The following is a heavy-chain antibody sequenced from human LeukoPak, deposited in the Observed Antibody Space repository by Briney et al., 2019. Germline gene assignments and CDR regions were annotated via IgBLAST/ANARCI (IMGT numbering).Heavy chain of an antibody. CDR3: GSSNYYYYGMDV. D-gene: IGHD6-6*01. J-gene: IGHJ6*02. CDR1: GYTFTSYG. CDR2: IGAYNGNT. V-gene: IGHV1-18*01. Sequence: ASVKVSCKASGYTFTSYGISWVRQAPGQGLEWMGWIGAYNGNTNYAQKLQGRVTMTTDTSTSTAYMELRSLRSDDTAVYYCGSSNYYYYGMDVWGQGTTVTVSS.